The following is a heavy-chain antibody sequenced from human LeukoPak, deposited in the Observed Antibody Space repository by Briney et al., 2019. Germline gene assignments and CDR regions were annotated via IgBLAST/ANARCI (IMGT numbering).Heavy chain of an antibody. CDR3: AKDQSSSLPKTYYFDY. D-gene: IGHD6-13*01. V-gene: IGHV3-23*01. J-gene: IGHJ4*02. CDR2: ISVSGYST. CDR1: GFTFSSYA. Sequence: PGGSLRLSCAASGFTFSSYAMSWVRQAPGKGLEWVSAISVSGYSTYYADSVKGRFTISRDNSKNTLYLQMNSLRAEDTAVYYCAKDQSSSLPKTYYFDYWGQGTLVTVSS.